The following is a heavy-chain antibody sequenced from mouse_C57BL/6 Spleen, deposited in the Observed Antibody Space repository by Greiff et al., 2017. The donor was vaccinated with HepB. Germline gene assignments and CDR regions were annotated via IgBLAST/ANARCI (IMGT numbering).Heavy chain of an antibody. V-gene: IGHV1-72*01. D-gene: IGHD1-1*01. J-gene: IGHJ4*01. Sequence: QVQLQQPGAELVKPGASVKLSCKASGYTFTSYWMHWVKQRPGRGLEWIGRIDPNSGGTKYNEKFKSKATLTVDKPSSTAYMQLSSLTSEDYAVYYCARDLGYGSSFYAMDYWGQGTSVTVSS. CDR3: ARDLGYGSSFYAMDY. CDR2: IDPNSGGT. CDR1: GYTFTSYW.